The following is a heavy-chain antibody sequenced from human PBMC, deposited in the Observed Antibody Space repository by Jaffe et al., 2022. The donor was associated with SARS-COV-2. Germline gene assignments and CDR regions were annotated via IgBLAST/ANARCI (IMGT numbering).Heavy chain of an antibody. Sequence: EVQLVESGGGLVQPGGSLRLSCAASGFAFSYYSMTWVRQAPGKGLEWLSFISGSRGSGTIYYADSVKGRFTISRDNAKNSLYLQMSSLRDEDTAVYYCASESPRGGDWFYYWGQGTLVTVSS. D-gene: IGHD3-9*01. CDR2: ISGSRGSGTI. V-gene: IGHV3-48*02. CDR1: GFAFSYYS. J-gene: IGHJ4*02. CDR3: ASESPRGGDWFYY.